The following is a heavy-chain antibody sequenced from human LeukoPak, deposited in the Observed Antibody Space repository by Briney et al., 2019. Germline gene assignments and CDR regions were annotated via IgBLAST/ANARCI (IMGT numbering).Heavy chain of an antibody. J-gene: IGHJ4*02. CDR3: ARSTPYCPNGVCRLAFDY. Sequence: GGSLRLSCAASGFTSSSYWMSWGRQAPGEGLEWVATIKQDGSEKYYVDSVKGRFIISRDNADNSLYLQMNSLRAEDTAVYYCARSTPYCPNGVCRLAFDYWGQGTLVTVSS. CDR1: GFTSSSYW. D-gene: IGHD2-8*01. V-gene: IGHV3-7*01. CDR2: IKQDGSEK.